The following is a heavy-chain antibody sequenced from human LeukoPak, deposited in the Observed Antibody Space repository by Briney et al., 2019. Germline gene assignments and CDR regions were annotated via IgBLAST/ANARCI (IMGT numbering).Heavy chain of an antibody. D-gene: IGHD4-11*01. CDR1: GGSFSGYY. Sequence: PSETLSLTCAVYGGSFSGYYWSWIRQPPGKGLEWIGEINHSGSTNYNPSLKSRVTISVDTSKNQFSLKLSSVTAADTAVYYCARGKNSNYYYYYGMDVWGQGTTVTVSS. J-gene: IGHJ6*02. CDR3: ARGKNSNYYYYYGMDV. V-gene: IGHV4-34*01. CDR2: INHSGST.